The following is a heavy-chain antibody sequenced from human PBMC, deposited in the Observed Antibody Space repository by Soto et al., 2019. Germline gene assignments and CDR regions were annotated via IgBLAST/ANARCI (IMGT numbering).Heavy chain of an antibody. CDR2: ISDYNGNT. V-gene: IGHV1-18*01. CDR1: VYTFPSYG. Sequence: QVQLGQSGAEVKKPGASVKVSCKASVYTFPSYGISWVRQDPGQGLEWMGWISDYNGNTKYAQKLQGRVTMTTDTSTSIDYMELRSLRSDDTSGYCGAREFFCDYWGQGTLVTVSS. CDR3: AREFFCDY. J-gene: IGHJ4*02. D-gene: IGHD3-3*01.